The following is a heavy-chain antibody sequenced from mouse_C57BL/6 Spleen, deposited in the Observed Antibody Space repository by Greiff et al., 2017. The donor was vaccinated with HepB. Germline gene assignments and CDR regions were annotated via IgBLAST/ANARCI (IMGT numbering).Heavy chain of an antibody. V-gene: IGHV14-4*01. D-gene: IGHD1-1*01. J-gene: IGHJ1*03. CDR1: GFNIKDDY. CDR3: TITRGYFDV. CDR2: IDPENGDT. Sequence: EVKLMESGAELVRPGASVKLSCTASGFNIKDDYMHWVKQRPEQGLEWIGWIDPENGDTEYASKFQGKATITADTSSNTAYLQLSSLTSEDTAVYYCTITRGYFDVWGTGTTVTVSS.